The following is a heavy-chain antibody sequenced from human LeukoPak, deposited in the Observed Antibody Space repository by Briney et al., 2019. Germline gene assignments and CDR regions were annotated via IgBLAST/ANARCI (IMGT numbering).Heavy chain of an antibody. D-gene: IGHD3-3*01. Sequence: PGRSLTLSCAASGFDFDDYAMHWVRHARGKGLEWVSGISWDSVTIAYAGPLEGRFTVSRDNAKNSLYLQMDNLRIEDTALYYCVKDPGSHGNYFFDSWGQGALVTVSS. CDR2: ISWDSVTI. J-gene: IGHJ4*02. V-gene: IGHV3-9*01. CDR1: GFDFDDYA. CDR3: VKDPGSHGNYFFDS.